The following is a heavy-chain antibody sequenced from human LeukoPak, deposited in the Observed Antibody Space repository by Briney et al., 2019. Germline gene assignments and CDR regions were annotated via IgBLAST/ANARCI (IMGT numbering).Heavy chain of an antibody. Sequence: SETLSLTCTVSGGSISSYYWSWIRQPPGKGLEWIGSIYYSGSTNYNPSLKSRVTISVDTSKNQFSLKLSSVTAADTAVYYCARDQDTAPFDYWGQGTLVTVSS. CDR3: ARDQDTAPFDY. V-gene: IGHV4-59*01. J-gene: IGHJ4*02. CDR2: IYYSGST. D-gene: IGHD5-18*01. CDR1: GGSISSYY.